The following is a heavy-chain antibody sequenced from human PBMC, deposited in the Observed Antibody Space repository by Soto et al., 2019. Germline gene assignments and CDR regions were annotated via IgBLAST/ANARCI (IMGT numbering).Heavy chain of an antibody. J-gene: IGHJ4*02. Sequence: QVQLVQSGAEVKKPGASVKVSCKASGYTFTSYGISWVRQAPGQGLEWMGWISAYNGNTNYAQKLQGRVTMTTDTSTSTAYMELRSLRSDDTAVCYCARDPLGYCISTSCYAPDYWGQGTLVTVSS. V-gene: IGHV1-18*01. CDR3: ARDPLGYCISTSCYAPDY. CDR1: GYTFTSYG. CDR2: ISAYNGNT. D-gene: IGHD2-2*01.